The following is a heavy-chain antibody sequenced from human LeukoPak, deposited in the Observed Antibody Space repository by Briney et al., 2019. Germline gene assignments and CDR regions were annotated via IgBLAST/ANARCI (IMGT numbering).Heavy chain of an antibody. CDR2: IRYDGSNK. V-gene: IGHV3-30*02. D-gene: IGHD2-8*01. CDR1: GFTFSSYG. J-gene: IGHJ3*02. Sequence: QTGGSLRLSCAASGFTFSSYGMHWVRRAPGKGLEWVAFIRYDGSNKYYADSVKGRFTISRDNSKNTLYLQMNSLRAEDTAVYYCAKDCTNGVCEDAFDIWGQGTMVTVSS. CDR3: AKDCTNGVCEDAFDI.